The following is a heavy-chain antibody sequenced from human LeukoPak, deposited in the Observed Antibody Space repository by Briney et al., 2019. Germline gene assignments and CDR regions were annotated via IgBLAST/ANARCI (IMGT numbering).Heavy chain of an antibody. CDR3: ARDRSRKDIVVVPAASELRSDY. J-gene: IGHJ4*02. D-gene: IGHD2-2*01. CDR1: GFTFTSSA. CDR2: IVVGSGNT. Sequence: SVKVSCKASGFTFTSSAMQWVRQARGQRLEWIGWIVVGSGNTNYAQKFQGRVTITADKSTSTAYMELSSLRSEDTAVYYCARDRSRKDIVVVPAASELRSDYWGQGTLVTVSS. V-gene: IGHV1-58*02.